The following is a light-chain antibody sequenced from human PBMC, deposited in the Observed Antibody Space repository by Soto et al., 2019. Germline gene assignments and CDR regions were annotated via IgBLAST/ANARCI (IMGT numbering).Light chain of an antibody. J-gene: IGLJ1*01. CDR2: GNS. Sequence: QSVRTQPPSVSGAPGQRVTNSCTGSSSNIGAGYDVHWYQQLPGTAPKLLIYGNSNRPSGVPDRFSGSKSGTSASLAITGLQAEDEADYYCQSYDSSLVYVFGTVTKLTVL. CDR1: SSNIGAGYD. V-gene: IGLV1-40*01. CDR3: QSYDSSLVYV.